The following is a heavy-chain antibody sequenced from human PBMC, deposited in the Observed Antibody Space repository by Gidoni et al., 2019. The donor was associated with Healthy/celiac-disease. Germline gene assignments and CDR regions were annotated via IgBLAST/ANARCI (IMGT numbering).Heavy chain of an antibody. D-gene: IGHD2-2*01. V-gene: IGHV1-46*01. J-gene: IGHJ6*02. CDR3: ARALGYCSSTSCYNYYYYYGMDV. CDR2: INPSGGST. CDR1: GYTFTSYY. Sequence: QVQLVQSGAEVQKPGASVKVSCKASGYTFTSYYMHWVRQAPGPGLEWMGIINPSGGSTSYAQKFQGRVTMTRDTSTSTVYMGLSSLRSEETAVYYCARALGYCSSTSCYNYYYYYGMDVWGQGTTVTVSS.